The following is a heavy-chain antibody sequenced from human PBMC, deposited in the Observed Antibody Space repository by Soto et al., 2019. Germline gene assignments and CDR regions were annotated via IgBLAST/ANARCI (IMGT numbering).Heavy chain of an antibody. CDR2: ISYDGSNK. V-gene: IGHV3-30*18. D-gene: IGHD7-27*01. J-gene: IGHJ4*02. Sequence: HPEESLRLSCAASGFTFSSYGMHWVRQAPGKGLEWVTIISYDGSNKNYGDSVKGRFTVSRDNPGNTLSLQMNSLRPEDTGIYYCAKDWGGRLDFWGQGAWVTVSS. CDR1: GFTFSSYG. CDR3: AKDWGGRLDF.